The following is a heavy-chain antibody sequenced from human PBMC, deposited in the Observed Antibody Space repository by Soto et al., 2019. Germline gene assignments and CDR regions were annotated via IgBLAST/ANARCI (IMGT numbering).Heavy chain of an antibody. Sequence: SVKVSCKASGGTFSSYAISWVRQAPGQGLEWMGGIIPIFGTANYAQKFQGRVTITADESTSTAYMELSSLRSEDTAVYYCAARGMYDFWSGYYPPRDYYYYGMDVWGQGTTVTVSS. D-gene: IGHD3-3*01. J-gene: IGHJ6*02. CDR1: GGTFSSYA. CDR2: IIPIFGTA. CDR3: AARGMYDFWSGYYPPRDYYYYGMDV. V-gene: IGHV1-69*13.